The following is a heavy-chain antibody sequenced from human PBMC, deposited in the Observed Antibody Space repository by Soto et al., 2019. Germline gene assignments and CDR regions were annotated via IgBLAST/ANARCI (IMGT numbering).Heavy chain of an antibody. Sequence: EVQLVEPGGGLVKPGGSLRLSCAASGFTFSTYSMNWVRQAPGKGLEWVAAISSASLYIYYADPLKGRFTISRDNAKNSLSRQRNSRRTEDPAVYSWARVAVPVYYGSARYVSWGQVPRVTVSS. CDR2: ISSASLYI. J-gene: IGHJ4*02. D-gene: IGHD3-10*01. CDR1: GFTFSTYS. V-gene: IGHV3-21*01. CDR3: ARVAVPVYYGSARYVS.